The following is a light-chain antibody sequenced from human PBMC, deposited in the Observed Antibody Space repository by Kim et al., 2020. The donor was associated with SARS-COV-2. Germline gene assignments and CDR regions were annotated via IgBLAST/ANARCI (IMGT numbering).Light chain of an antibody. V-gene: IGLV2-11*03. CDR1: SNDVGGYKY. Sequence: PGQSVTISCAGTSNDVGGYKYVSWYQQHPGKAPKLMIYDVNNRPSGVPGRFSGSNSGNTASLTISGHQPEDEADYYCCSYAGSYTIFGGGTQLTVL. CDR2: DVN. J-gene: IGLJ2*01. CDR3: CSYAGSYTI.